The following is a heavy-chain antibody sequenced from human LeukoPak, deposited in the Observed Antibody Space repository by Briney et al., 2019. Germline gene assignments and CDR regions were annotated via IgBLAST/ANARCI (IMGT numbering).Heavy chain of an antibody. V-gene: IGHV4-34*01. CDR2: ITRRGSA. D-gene: IGHD3-10*01. CDR1: YGSFSEYY. J-gene: IGHJ5*02. Sequence: EPVPLPQAHTYGSFSEYYGGWPRQPRKNWQVRVGEITRRGSANYNPSLKSRVTISVDTSKIQFSLKLSSVTAADPAVYYCARAPPSYFRLAPTLANGSGRHQYNWFDPWGQGTLVTVSS. CDR3: ARAPPSYFRLAPTLANGSGRHQYNWFDP.